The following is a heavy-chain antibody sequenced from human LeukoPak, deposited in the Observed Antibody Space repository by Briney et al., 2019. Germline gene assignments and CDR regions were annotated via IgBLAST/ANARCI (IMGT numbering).Heavy chain of an antibody. V-gene: IGHV1-69*05. CDR1: GGTFSSYA. J-gene: IGHJ4*02. CDR3: ARDSGLGYSSSLGDY. D-gene: IGHD6-13*01. CDR2: IIPIFGTA. Sequence: GSSVKVSCKASGGTFSSYAISWVRQAPGQGLEWMGRIIPIFGTANYAQKFQGRVTITTDESTSTAYMELSSLRFEDTAVYYCARDSGLGYSSSLGDYWGQGTLVTVSS.